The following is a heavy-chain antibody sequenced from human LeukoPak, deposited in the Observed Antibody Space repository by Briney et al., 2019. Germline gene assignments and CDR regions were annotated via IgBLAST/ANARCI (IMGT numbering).Heavy chain of an antibody. CDR2: INHSGST. D-gene: IGHD3-22*01. V-gene: IGHV4-34*01. CDR3: ARAGKIYYDSSGPIDY. CDR1: GGSFSGYY. Sequence: SETLSLTCAVYGGSFSGYYWSWIRQPPGKGLEWIGEINHSGSTNYNPSLKSRVTISVDTSKNQFSLKLSSVTAADTAVYYCARAGKIYYDSSGPIDYWGQGTLVTVSS. J-gene: IGHJ4*02.